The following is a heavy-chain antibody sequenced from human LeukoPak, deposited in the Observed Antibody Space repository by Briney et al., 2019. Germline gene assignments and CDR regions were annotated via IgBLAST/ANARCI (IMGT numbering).Heavy chain of an antibody. V-gene: IGHV1-2*02. CDR3: ARVGHYDSSGYFSGDYYYYMDV. D-gene: IGHD3-22*01. Sequence: GASVKVSCKASGYTFTGYYMHWVRQAPGQGLEWMGWINPNSGGTNYAQKLQGRVTMTTDTSTSTAYMELRSLRSDDTAVYYCARVGHYDSSGYFSGDYYYYMDVWGKGTTVTISS. CDR2: INPNSGGT. J-gene: IGHJ6*03. CDR1: GYTFTGYY.